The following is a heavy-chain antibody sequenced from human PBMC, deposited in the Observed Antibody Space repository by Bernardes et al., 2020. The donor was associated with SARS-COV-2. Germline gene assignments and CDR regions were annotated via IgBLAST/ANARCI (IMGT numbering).Heavy chain of an antibody. Sequence: WRSLRLSRAASGFTFSSYWMHSVRQIPGRGLLWLSRISTDGSTTNHADPVKGTFTISRDNAKNTLWLQMNRPVADDSAVCNCAREARSGYRVDYWGPGTLITVSS. D-gene: IGHD3-3*01. CDR2: ISTDGSTT. V-gene: IGHV3-74*01. J-gene: IGHJ4*02. CDR3: AREARSGYRVDY. CDR1: GFTFSSYW.